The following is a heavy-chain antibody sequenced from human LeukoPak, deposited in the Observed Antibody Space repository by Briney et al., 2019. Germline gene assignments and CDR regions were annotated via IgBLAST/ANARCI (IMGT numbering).Heavy chain of an antibody. CDR2: ISSSGSTI. J-gene: IGHJ4*02. CDR1: GFTFSSYE. V-gene: IGHV3-48*03. CDR3: ARVGEHDYGDY. D-gene: IGHD3-16*01. Sequence: GGSLRLSCAASGFTFSSYEMNWVRQAPGQGLEWVSYISSSGSTIYYADSVKGRFTISRDNAKNSLYLQMNSLRAEDTAVYYCARVGEHDYGDYWGQGTLVTVSS.